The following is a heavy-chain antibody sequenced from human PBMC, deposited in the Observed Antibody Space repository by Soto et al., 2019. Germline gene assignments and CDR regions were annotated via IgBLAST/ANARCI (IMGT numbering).Heavy chain of an antibody. V-gene: IGHV3-21*01. D-gene: IGHD2-15*01. CDR2: ISSSGYI. J-gene: IGHJ6*02. CDR1: GFNFNSYT. Sequence: EVQLVESGGGLVKPGGSLRLSCAASGFNFNSYTINWVRQAPGKRLEWLSSISSSGYIFSTDSVSGRFTISRDNAKNSVYLQINSLRAADTAVYFCARDCSGGSCSPGMDVWGQGTTVTVSS. CDR3: ARDCSGGSCSPGMDV.